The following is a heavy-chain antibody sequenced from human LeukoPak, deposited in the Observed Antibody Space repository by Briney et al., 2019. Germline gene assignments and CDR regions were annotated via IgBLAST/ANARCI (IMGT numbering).Heavy chain of an antibody. CDR3: ARGITPHVYNRFDP. Sequence: GGSLRLSCAASGFTVSSNYMSWDRQAPGKGLEWVSVIYSGGSTYYADSVKGRFTISRDNSKNTLYLQMNSLRAEDTAVYYCARGITPHVYNRFDPWGQGTLVTVSS. D-gene: IGHD1-14*01. CDR2: IYSGGST. CDR1: GFTVSSNY. V-gene: IGHV3-53*01. J-gene: IGHJ5*02.